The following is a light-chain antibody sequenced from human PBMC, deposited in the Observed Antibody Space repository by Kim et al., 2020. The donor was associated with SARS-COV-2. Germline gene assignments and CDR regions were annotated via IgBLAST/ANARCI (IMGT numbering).Light chain of an antibody. J-gene: IGKJ1*01. V-gene: IGKV3-20*01. CDR3: QQFGHSPHT. CDR2: GAF. CDR1: QSVSSTD. Sequence: SPGERATLSCRASQSVSSTDVAWYQQKPGQAPRLLIYGAFSRAPGIPDRFSGRGSGTDFTLTISRLEPEDLGVYYCQQFGHSPHTFGQGTKVDIK.